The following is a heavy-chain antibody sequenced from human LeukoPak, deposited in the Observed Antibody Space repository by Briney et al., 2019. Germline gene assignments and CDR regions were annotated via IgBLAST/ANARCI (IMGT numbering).Heavy chain of an antibody. Sequence: PSETLSLTCAVYGGSFSGYYWSWIRQPAGKGLEWIGRIYTSGSTNYNPSLKSRVTMSVDTSKNQFSLELSSVTAADTAVYYCAGVRYGSGSYYFFDYWGQGTLVTVSS. J-gene: IGHJ4*02. V-gene: IGHV4-59*10. CDR3: AGVRYGSGSYYFFDY. D-gene: IGHD3-10*01. CDR2: IYTSGST. CDR1: GGSFSGYY.